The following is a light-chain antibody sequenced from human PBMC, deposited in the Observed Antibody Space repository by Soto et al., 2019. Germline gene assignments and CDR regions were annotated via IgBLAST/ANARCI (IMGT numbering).Light chain of an antibody. Sequence: EIVLTQSPGTLSLSPGERATLSCRASQSVSSSYLAWYQQKPGQAPRLLIYGASSGATGIPDRFSGSGSGTDFTLTISRLEPEDFAVYYCQQYGSSSTWTFGQGTKVDIK. V-gene: IGKV3-20*01. J-gene: IGKJ1*01. CDR3: QQYGSSSTWT. CDR2: GAS. CDR1: QSVSSSY.